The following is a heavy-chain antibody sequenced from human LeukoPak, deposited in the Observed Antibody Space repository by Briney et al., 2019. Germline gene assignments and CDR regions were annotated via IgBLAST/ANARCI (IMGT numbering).Heavy chain of an antibody. J-gene: IGHJ6*02. CDR1: GYTFTSYD. Sequence: ASVKVSCKASGYTFTSYDINWVRQATGQGLEWMGWMNPNSGNTGYAQKFQGRVTMTRNTSISTAYMELSSLRSEDTAVYYCAKTATQGVTMVRGLLLGDYYGMDVWGHGTTVTVSS. CDR3: AKTATQGVTMVRGLLLGDYYGMDV. D-gene: IGHD3-10*01. V-gene: IGHV1-8*01. CDR2: MNPNSGNT.